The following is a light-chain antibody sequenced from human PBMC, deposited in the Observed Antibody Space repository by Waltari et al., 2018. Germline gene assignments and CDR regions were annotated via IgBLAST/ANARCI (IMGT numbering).Light chain of an antibody. J-gene: IGKJ1*01. CDR3: QQYNYWPPWT. CDR1: QSVSSN. CDR2: GAS. V-gene: IGKV3-15*01. Sequence: EVVMMQSPATLSVSPGESANLSCRASQSVSSNLAWYQQKRGRAPRLLIYGASTRATGIPARFSGSGSGTEFTLTISSLQSEDFAVYYCQQYNYWPPWTFGQGTKVEIK.